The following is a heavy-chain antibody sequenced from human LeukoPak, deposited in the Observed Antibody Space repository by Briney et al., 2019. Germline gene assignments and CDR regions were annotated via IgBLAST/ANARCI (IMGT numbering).Heavy chain of an antibody. CDR1: GFTFSNYW. V-gene: IGHV3-74*01. D-gene: IGHD2-15*01. Sequence: GGSLRLSCAASGFTFSNYWLHWVRQPPGKGLVWVSRITTDESRTHYAASVNGRFTISRDNAKSTVYLQMNSLTPEDTAVYYCARDGGTSTPFDYWGQGTLVTVSS. CDR2: ITTDESRT. J-gene: IGHJ4*02. CDR3: ARDGGTSTPFDY.